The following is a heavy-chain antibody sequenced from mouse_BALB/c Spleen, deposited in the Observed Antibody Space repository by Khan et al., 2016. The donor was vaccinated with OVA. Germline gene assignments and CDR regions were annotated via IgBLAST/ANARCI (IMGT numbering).Heavy chain of an antibody. V-gene: IGHV1S135*01. CDR1: GYSFTTYY. D-gene: IGHD2-2*01. J-gene: IGHJ3*01. Sequence: EVQLQQSGPELMKPGASVKISCKASGYSFTTYYIHWMMQSHGKSLEWIGYIDPFSGGTTYNQNLKGKATLTVDRSSSTAYIHLSNQTSEDSAVYYGTRHGYVAWFTYWGQGTLVTVSS. CDR3: TRHGYVAWFTY. CDR2: IDPFSGGT.